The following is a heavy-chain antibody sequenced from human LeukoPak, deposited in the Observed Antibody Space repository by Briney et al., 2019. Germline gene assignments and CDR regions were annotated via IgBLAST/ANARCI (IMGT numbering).Heavy chain of an antibody. CDR2: IYPGDSDT. J-gene: IGHJ4*02. D-gene: IGHD2-2*01. Sequence: GESLKISCRGSGYSFTSYWIGWVRQMPGKGLEWMGIIYPGDSDTRYSPSFQGQVTISADKSISTAYLQWSSLKASDTAMYYCARQGCSSTSCYLMDYWGQGTLVTVSS. CDR1: GYSFTSYW. CDR3: ARQGCSSTSCYLMDY. V-gene: IGHV5-51*01.